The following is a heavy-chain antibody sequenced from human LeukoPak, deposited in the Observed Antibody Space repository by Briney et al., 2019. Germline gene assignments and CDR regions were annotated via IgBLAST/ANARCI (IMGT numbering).Heavy chain of an antibody. V-gene: IGHV3-23*01. J-gene: IGHJ4*02. D-gene: IGHD3-10*01. CDR2: ISGSGGST. Sequence: PGGSLRLSCAASGFTFSSYAMSWVRQAPGKGLEWVSAISGSGGSTYYADSVKGRFTISRDNSKNTLYLQMNSLRAEDTAVYYCARLQYSFLYGSGSYGVDYWGQGTLSPSPQ. CDR3: ARLQYSFLYGSGSYGVDY. CDR1: GFTFSSYA.